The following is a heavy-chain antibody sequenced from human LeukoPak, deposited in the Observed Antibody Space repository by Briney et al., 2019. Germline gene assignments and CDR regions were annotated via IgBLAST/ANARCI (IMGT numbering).Heavy chain of an antibody. V-gene: IGHV1-69-2*01. CDR2: VDPEDGET. CDR1: GYTFTDYY. J-gene: IGHJ4*02. Sequence: ASVKIPCKVSGYTFTDYYMHWVQQAPGKGLEWMGLVDPEDGETIYAEKFQGRVTITADTSTDTAYMELSSLRSEDTAVYYCATGESYTTSFDYWGQGTLVTVSS. CDR3: ATGESYTTSFDY. D-gene: IGHD1-1*01.